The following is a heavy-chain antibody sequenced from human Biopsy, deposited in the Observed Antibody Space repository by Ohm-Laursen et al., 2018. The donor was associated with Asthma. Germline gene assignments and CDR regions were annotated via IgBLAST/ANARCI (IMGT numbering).Heavy chain of an antibody. CDR3: ARTHERWTSIQDDALDI. Sequence: LTCAASGFTFSIYGIHWVRQAPGKGLEWVAVISYDGGNKFYGDSVKGRFTLSRDNSRNTLYLQMNSLRVEDTAIYYCARTHERWTSIQDDALDIWGQGTMVIVSS. V-gene: IGHV3-30*03. CDR1: GFTFSIYG. J-gene: IGHJ3*02. D-gene: IGHD4-23*01. CDR2: ISYDGGNK.